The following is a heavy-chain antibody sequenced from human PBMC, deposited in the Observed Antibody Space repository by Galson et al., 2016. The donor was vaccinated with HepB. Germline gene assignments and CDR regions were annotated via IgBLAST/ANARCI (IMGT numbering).Heavy chain of an antibody. CDR1: GFSFSNSG. Sequence: SLRLSCAASGFSFSNSGMSWVRLAPGRGLEWVSGITRSGDATHYADFVKGRFTISRDNAKNTVYLQMNSLRAEDTAVYYCGREHCSGGSCYLDYWGQGTLVTVSS. D-gene: IGHD2-15*01. V-gene: IGHV3-23*01. CDR3: GREHCSGGSCYLDY. CDR2: ITRSGDAT. J-gene: IGHJ4*02.